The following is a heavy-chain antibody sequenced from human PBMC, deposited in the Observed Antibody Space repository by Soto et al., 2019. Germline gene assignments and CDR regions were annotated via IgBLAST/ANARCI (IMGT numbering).Heavy chain of an antibody. CDR3: ARDGIAAAGIPDY. V-gene: IGHV3-30-3*01. D-gene: IGHD6-13*01. Sequence: GGSLRLCCAASGITFDDYAMHWVRQAPGKGLEWVAVISYDGSNKYYADSVKGRFTISRDNSKNTLYLQMNSLRAEDTAVYYCARDGIAAAGIPDYWGQGTLVTVSS. CDR1: GITFDDYA. CDR2: ISYDGSNK. J-gene: IGHJ4*02.